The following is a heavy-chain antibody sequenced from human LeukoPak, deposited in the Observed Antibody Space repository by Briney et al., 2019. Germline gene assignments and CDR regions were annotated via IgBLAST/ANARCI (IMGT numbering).Heavy chain of an antibody. V-gene: IGHV3-23*01. CDR2: ISSSGDHI. J-gene: IGHJ4*02. CDR1: GFAFSSYA. Sequence: GGSLGLSCAASGFAFSSYAMNWVRQAPGKGLEWISAISSSGDHIYYADSVKGRFTISRDNSKNTVYLLLNSLRAEDAAVYFCAKEGFGDYDYWGQGSLVTVSS. D-gene: IGHD4-17*01. CDR3: AKEGFGDYDY.